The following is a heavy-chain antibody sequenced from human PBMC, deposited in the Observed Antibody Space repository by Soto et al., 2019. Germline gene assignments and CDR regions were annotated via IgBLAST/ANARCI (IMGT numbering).Heavy chain of an antibody. CDR1: GFSFSSYG. Sequence: QVQLVESGGGVVQPGRSLRLSCAASGFSFSSYGMHWVRQAPGKGLEWVALIWYDGSNKYYADSVKVRFTISRDNSNNTLSLQMNSLRAEDTAVYYCARDPLRFLEWLQSNWFDPWGQGTLVTVSS. V-gene: IGHV3-33*01. CDR3: ARDPLRFLEWLQSNWFDP. CDR2: IWYDGSNK. J-gene: IGHJ5*02. D-gene: IGHD3-3*01.